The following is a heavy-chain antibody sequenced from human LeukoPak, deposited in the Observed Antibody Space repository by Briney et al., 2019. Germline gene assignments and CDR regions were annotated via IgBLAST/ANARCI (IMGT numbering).Heavy chain of an antibody. Sequence: GGSLRLSCAASGFTFSNYWVTWVRQAPGKGLEWAANIKRDGTEKYYVDSVKGRFTISRDNAKNSLFLQMNSLRAEDTAVYYCAREWRYNGGWYRDYYGMDVWGQGTTVTVSS. CDR1: GFTFSNYW. J-gene: IGHJ6*02. V-gene: IGHV3-7*05. D-gene: IGHD6-19*01. CDR2: IKRDGTEK. CDR3: AREWRYNGGWYRDYYGMDV.